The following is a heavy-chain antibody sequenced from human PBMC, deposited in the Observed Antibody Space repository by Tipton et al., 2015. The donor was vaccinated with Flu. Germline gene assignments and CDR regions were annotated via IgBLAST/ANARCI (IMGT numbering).Heavy chain of an antibody. J-gene: IGHJ3*02. CDR3: ARADNSRLNMIVVKGAFDI. Sequence: QLVQSGRGVVQPGRSLRLSCAASGFTFSSYSMNWVRQAPGKGLEWVSSISSSSSYIYYADSVKGRFTISRDNAKNSLYLQMNSLRAEDTAVYYCARADNSRLNMIVVKGAFDIWGQGTMVTVSS. D-gene: IGHD3-22*01. CDR1: GFTFSSYS. V-gene: IGHV3-21*01. CDR2: ISSSSSYI.